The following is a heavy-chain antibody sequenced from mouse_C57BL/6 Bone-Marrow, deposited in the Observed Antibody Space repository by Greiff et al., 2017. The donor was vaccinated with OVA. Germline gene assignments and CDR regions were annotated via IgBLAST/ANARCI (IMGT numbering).Heavy chain of an antibody. Sequence: EVQRVESGGDLVKPGGSLKLSCAASGFTFSSYGMSWVRQTPDKRLEWVATISSGGSYNYYPDSVKGRFTISRDNAKNTLYLQMSSLKSEDTAMYYCARHYYGSSYYWGQGTTLTVSS. CDR2: ISSGGSYN. CDR1: GFTFSSYG. CDR3: ARHYYGSSYY. D-gene: IGHD1-1*01. V-gene: IGHV5-6*01. J-gene: IGHJ2*01.